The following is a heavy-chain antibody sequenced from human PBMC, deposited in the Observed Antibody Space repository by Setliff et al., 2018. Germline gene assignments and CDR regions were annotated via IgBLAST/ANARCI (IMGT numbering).Heavy chain of an antibody. V-gene: IGHV4-38-2*01. CDR3: ARRHCSGGSCYSLNYLDY. CDR1: GYFISSGYY. Sequence: SETLSLTCAVSGYFISSGYYWGWIRQPPGKGLEWIGSIYHSGSTYYNPSLKSRVTISVDTYKKQFSLKLSSVTAADTAVYYCARRHCSGGSCYSLNYLDYWGQGTLVTVSS. D-gene: IGHD2-15*01. J-gene: IGHJ4*02. CDR2: IYHSGST.